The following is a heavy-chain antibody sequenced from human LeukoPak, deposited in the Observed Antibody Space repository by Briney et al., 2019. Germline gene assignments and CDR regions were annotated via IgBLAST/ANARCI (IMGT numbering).Heavy chain of an antibody. CDR1: GFTFSSYA. J-gene: IGHJ5*02. CDR3: AKDQHYYDSSGKYNWFDP. V-gene: IGHV3-30*04. CDR2: ISYDGSNK. D-gene: IGHD3-22*01. Sequence: PGGSLRLSCAASGFTFSSYAMHWVRQAPGKGLEWVAVISYDGSNKYYADSAKGRFTISRDNSKNTLYLQMNSLRAEDTAVYYCAKDQHYYDSSGKYNWFDPWGQGTLVTVSS.